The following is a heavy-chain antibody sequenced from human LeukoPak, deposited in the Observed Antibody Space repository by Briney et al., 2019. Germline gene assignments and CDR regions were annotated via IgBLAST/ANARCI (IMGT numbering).Heavy chain of an antibody. CDR3: ARLGLLYGEDGMDV. Sequence: ASVKVSCKASGGTFSSYAISWVRQAPGQGLEWMGWISAYNGNTNYAQKLQGRVTMTTDTSTSTAYMELRSLRSDDTAVYYCARLGLLYGEDGMDVWGQGTTVTVSS. CDR2: ISAYNGNT. V-gene: IGHV1-18*01. D-gene: IGHD3-10*01. CDR1: GGTFSSYA. J-gene: IGHJ6*02.